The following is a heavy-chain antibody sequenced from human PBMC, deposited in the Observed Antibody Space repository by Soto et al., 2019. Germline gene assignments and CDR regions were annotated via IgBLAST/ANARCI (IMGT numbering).Heavy chain of an antibody. CDR2: MSGSSSTT. V-gene: IGHV3-23*01. J-gene: IGHJ5*02. CDR3: AKNQGVELVPLATVDWFDP. CDR1: GLTFSNYA. Sequence: GGSLRLSCATSGLTFSNYAMSWVRQAPGGGLEWVSSMSGSSSTTYYADSVRGRFTISRDNSKSTVYLELNNLSAEDTAVYHCAKNQGVELVPLATVDWFDPWGQGSVVTVSS. D-gene: IGHD1-26*01.